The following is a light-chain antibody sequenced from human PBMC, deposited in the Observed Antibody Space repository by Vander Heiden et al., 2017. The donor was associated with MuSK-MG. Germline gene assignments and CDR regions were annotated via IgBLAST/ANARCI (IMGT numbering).Light chain of an antibody. CDR1: SLRSYS. Sequence: SSELTQDPAVSVALGQTVRISCQGHSLRSYSAGWSQQKPGQAPLLVIYGKNKRPSGIPDRFSGSSSGNTASLTITGAQAEDEADYYCNSRDSSGNHYVVFGGGTKLTVL. CDR2: GKN. J-gene: IGLJ2*01. V-gene: IGLV3-19*01. CDR3: NSRDSSGNHYVV.